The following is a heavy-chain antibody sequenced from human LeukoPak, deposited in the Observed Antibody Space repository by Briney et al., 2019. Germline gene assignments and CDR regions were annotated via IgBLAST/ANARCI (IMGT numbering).Heavy chain of an antibody. V-gene: IGHV3-23*01. CDR3: AKAVVPVIGQHYFDY. CDR1: GFTFSSYA. J-gene: IGHJ4*02. Sequence: PGGSLRLSCAASGFTFSSYAMNWVRQAPGKGLEWVSGINGGGGSTYYADSVKGRFTISRDNSKNTLYLRMNSLRAEDTAVYYCAKAVVPVIGQHYFDYWGQGTLVTVSS. D-gene: IGHD3-22*01. CDR2: INGGGGST.